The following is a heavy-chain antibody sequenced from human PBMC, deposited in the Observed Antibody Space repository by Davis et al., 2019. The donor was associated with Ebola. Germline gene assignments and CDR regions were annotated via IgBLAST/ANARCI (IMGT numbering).Heavy chain of an antibody. CDR3: ANNGNYDSSGYNGDYYFDY. CDR1: GFVFRNYV. D-gene: IGHD3-22*01. CDR2: ISGSGDST. Sequence: GGSLRLSCAASGFVFRNYVMSWVRQAPGKGLEWVSDISGSGDSTYYADSVKGRFTISRDNSKNTLYLQMNSLTGDDTAVYYCANNGNYDSSGYNGDYYFDYWGQGTLVTVSS. V-gene: IGHV3-23*01. J-gene: IGHJ4*02.